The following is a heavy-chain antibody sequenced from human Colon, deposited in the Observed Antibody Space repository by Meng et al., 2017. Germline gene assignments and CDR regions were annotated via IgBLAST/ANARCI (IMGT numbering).Heavy chain of an antibody. V-gene: IGHV4-39*01. CDR3: ARPAIAAAVRGWFDP. D-gene: IGHD6-13*01. CDR2: IYYSGST. Sequence: QLQLQESGPGLVKPSETLSLTCTVSGGSISSSNYYWGWIRQPPGKGLEWIGSIYYSGSTYYNPSLKSRVTISVDTSKNQFSLKLSSVTAADTAVYYCARPAIAAAVRGWFDPWGQGTLVTVSS. CDR1: GGSISSSNYY. J-gene: IGHJ5*02.